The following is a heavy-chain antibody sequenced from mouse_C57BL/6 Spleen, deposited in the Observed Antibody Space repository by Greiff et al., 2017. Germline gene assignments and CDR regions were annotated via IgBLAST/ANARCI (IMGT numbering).Heavy chain of an antibody. J-gene: IGHJ4*01. CDR3: AIVDTTVVALPYAMDY. V-gene: IGHV1-74*01. Sequence: VQLQQPGAELVKPGASVKVSCKVSGYTFTSYWMHWVKQRPGQGLQWIGRIHPSDSDTNYNQKFKGKATLNVDKSSSTAYMQLSSLTSEDSAVYYCAIVDTTVVALPYAMDYWGQGTSVTVSS. D-gene: IGHD1-1*01. CDR1: GYTFTSYW. CDR2: IHPSDSDT.